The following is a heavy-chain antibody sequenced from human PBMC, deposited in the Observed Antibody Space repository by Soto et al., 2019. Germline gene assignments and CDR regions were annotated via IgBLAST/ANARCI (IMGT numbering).Heavy chain of an antibody. CDR1: GGTFSSYA. J-gene: IGHJ4*02. CDR3: ARGQIGIVGATTGVDY. V-gene: IGHV1-69*06. D-gene: IGHD1-26*01. CDR2: IIPIFGTA. Sequence: QVQLVQSGAEVKKPGSSVKVSCKASGGTFSSYAISWVRQAPGQGLEWMGGIIPIFGTANYAQTFQGRVTITEDKSTSTAYMELSSLRSEDTAVYYCARGQIGIVGATTGVDYWGQGTLVTVSS.